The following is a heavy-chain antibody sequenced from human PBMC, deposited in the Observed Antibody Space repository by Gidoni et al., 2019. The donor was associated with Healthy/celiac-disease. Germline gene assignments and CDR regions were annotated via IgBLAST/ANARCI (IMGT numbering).Heavy chain of an antibody. V-gene: IGHV4-39*01. D-gene: IGHD4-17*01. CDR3: ARHLMEYGDSPSMFDP. J-gene: IGHJ5*02. Sequence: GLEWIGSIYYSGSTYYNPYLKSRVTLSVDTSKNQFSLKLSFVTAADTAVYYCARHLMEYGDSPSMFDPWGQGTLVTVSS. CDR2: IYYSGST.